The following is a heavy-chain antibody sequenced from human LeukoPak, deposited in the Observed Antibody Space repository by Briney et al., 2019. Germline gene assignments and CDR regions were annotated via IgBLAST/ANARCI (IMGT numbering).Heavy chain of an antibody. Sequence: PSETLSLTCAVYGGSFSGYYWSWIRQPPGKGLEWIGEINHSGSTNYNPSLKSRVTISVDTSKNQFSLKLSSVTAADTAVYYCARDGGGGYSYGYSFYWGQGTLVTVSS. CDR1: GGSFSGYY. CDR2: INHSGST. V-gene: IGHV4-34*01. CDR3: ARDGGGGYSYGYSFY. J-gene: IGHJ4*02. D-gene: IGHD5-18*01.